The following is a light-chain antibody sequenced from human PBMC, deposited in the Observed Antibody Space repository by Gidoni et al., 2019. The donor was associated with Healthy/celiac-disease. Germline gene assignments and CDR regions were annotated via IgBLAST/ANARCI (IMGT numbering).Light chain of an antibody. CDR3: QKYNSAPWT. CDR2: AAS. V-gene: IGKV1-27*01. Sequence: DIQMTQSPSSLSAAVGDRVTITCRASQGISNYIAWYQQKPGKVPKLLIYAASTLQSGVPSRFSGSGSGTDFTLTISSMQPEDVATYYCQKYNSAPWTFGQGTKVEIK. J-gene: IGKJ1*01. CDR1: QGISNY.